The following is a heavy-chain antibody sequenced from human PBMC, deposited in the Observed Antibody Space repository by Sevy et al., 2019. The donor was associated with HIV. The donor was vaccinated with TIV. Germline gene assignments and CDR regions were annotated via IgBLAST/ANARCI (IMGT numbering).Heavy chain of an antibody. CDR3: AKRGGHDTSGYVSYYYYGMDV. V-gene: IGHV3-30*18. CDR1: GFSFRNYD. D-gene: IGHD2-2*01. J-gene: IGHJ6*02. Sequence: GGSLRLSCAASGFSFRNYDMHWVRQAPGNGLEWLALVSFDGDSTYSADSVKGRFTSSRDNSKNTLYLQMNSLRVEDTAIYYCAKRGGHDTSGYVSYYYYGMDVWGQGTTVTVSS. CDR2: VSFDGDST.